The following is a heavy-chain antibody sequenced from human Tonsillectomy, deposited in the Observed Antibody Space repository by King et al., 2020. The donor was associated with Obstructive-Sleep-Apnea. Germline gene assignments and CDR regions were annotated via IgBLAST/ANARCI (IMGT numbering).Heavy chain of an antibody. V-gene: IGHV4-59*08. D-gene: IGHD1-26*01. CDR3: ARNTEHYYYYGMDG. J-gene: IGHJ6*02. CDR2: IYYSGST. Sequence: GRRAERLSLTCTVSGESISSYYWSWIRQPPGKGLEGIGYIYYSGSTKYNPSLKSRVTISGDTSKNQFSLKLSSVTAADTAVYYCARNTEHYYYYGMDGWGQGTTVTVSS. CDR1: GESISSYY.